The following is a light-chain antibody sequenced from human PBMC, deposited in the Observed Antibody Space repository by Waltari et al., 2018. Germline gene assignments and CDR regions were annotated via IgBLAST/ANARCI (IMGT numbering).Light chain of an antibody. CDR2: SAS. Sequence: IQMTQSPPSLSASVGDRVTITCRASQVIRNDLGWYQQKPGKAPKLLIYSASSLQSGVPSRVRGSGSGTDFTLTISSLQPEDVATYYCLQDYDYPWTFGQGTKVEIE. J-gene: IGKJ1*01. V-gene: IGKV1-6*01. CDR3: LQDYDYPWT. CDR1: QVIRND.